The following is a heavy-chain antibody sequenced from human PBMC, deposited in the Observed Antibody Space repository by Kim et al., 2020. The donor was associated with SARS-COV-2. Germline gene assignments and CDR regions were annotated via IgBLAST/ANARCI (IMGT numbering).Heavy chain of an antibody. Sequence: SETLSLTCTVSGGSISSGGYYWSWIRQHPGKGLEWIGYIYYSGSTYYNPSLKSRVTISVDTSKNQFSLKLSSVTAADTAVYYCARDQVRGWFGASRMDVWGQGTTVTVSS. CDR1: GGSISSGGYY. V-gene: IGHV4-31*03. CDR2: IYYSGST. D-gene: IGHD3-10*01. CDR3: ARDQVRGWFGASRMDV. J-gene: IGHJ6*02.